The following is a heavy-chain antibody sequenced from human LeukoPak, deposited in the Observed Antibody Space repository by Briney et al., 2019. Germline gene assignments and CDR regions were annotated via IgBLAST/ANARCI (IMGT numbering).Heavy chain of an antibody. V-gene: IGHV3-11*04. CDR2: ISSSGSTI. D-gene: IGHD6-19*01. J-gene: IGHJ4*02. Sequence: PGGSLRLSCAASGFTFSDYYMSWIRQAPGKGLERVSYISSSGSTIYYADSVKGRFTISRDNAKNSLYLQMNSLRAEDTAVYYCARPQAQYSSGWYDYWGQGTLVTVPS. CDR3: ARPQAQYSSGWYDY. CDR1: GFTFSDYY.